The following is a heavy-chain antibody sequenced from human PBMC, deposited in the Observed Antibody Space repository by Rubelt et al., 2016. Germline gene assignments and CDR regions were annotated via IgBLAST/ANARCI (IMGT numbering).Heavy chain of an antibody. CDR1: GGTFSSYA. J-gene: IGHJ6*02. D-gene: IGHD3-9*01. CDR2: IIPIFGTA. Sequence: QVQLVQSGAEVKKPGSSVKVSCKASGGTFSSYAIGWVRQAPGQGLEWMGGIIPIFGTANYAQKFQGRVTITADKSTSTAYMELSSLRSEDTAVYYCASPPYDILTGYDYYYGMDVWGQGTTVTVSS. V-gene: IGHV1-69*06. CDR3: ASPPYDILTGYDYYYGMDV.